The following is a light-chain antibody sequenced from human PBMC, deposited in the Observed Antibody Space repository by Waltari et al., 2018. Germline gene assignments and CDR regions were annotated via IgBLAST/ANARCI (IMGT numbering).Light chain of an antibody. CDR1: SSDVGGYNY. Sequence: QSALTQPASLSGSPGQSITIFCTGTSSDVGGYNYVSWYQQHPGKAPKLIIYEVSNRPSGVSDRFSGSKSGDTASLTISGLQAEDESDYYCTSYTTGRTLSFGTGTTITVL. V-gene: IGLV2-14*01. CDR2: EVS. J-gene: IGLJ1*01. CDR3: TSYTTGRTLS.